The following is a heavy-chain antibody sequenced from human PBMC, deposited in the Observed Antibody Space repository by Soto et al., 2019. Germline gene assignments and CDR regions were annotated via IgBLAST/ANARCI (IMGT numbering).Heavy chain of an antibody. J-gene: IGHJ5*02. CDR1: GYTFTDYD. V-gene: IGHV1-8*01. Sequence: QEQLVQSGAEVKKPGASVKVSCKTSGYTFTDYDINWVRQATGQGLEWIGWINPNSGETGYAQKFQGRVTMTRSASLSAAYLELSSLRSEDTAVYYCARVAVAARPRWYNSFDPWGQVTLVTVSS. CDR3: ARVAVAARPRWYNSFDP. D-gene: IGHD2-15*01. CDR2: INPNSGET.